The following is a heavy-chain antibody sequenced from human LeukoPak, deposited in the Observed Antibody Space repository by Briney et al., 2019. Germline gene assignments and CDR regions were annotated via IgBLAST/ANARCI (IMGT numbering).Heavy chain of an antibody. Sequence: SEALSLTCTVSGGSISSGGYYWSWIRQHPGKGLEWIGYIYYSGSTYYNPSPKSRVTISVDTSKNQFSLKLSSVTAADTAVYYCARGGSSWYGSPYFDYWGQGTLVTVSS. CDR2: IYYSGST. CDR3: ARGGSSWYGSPYFDY. CDR1: GGSISSGGYY. V-gene: IGHV4-31*03. D-gene: IGHD6-13*01. J-gene: IGHJ4*02.